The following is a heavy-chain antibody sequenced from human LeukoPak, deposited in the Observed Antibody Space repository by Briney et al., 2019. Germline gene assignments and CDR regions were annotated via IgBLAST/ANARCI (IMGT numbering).Heavy chain of an antibody. CDR3: ANRGSGYNSVRFDY. CDR1: GFTFSSYA. CDR2: ISGSGGST. Sequence: PGGSLRLSCAASGFTFSSYAMSWVRQAPGKGLEWVSAISGSGGSTYYADSVKGRFTISRDNSKNTLYLQMNSLRAEDTAVYYCANRGSGYNSVRFDYWGQGTLVTVSS. J-gene: IGHJ4*02. D-gene: IGHD3-22*01. V-gene: IGHV3-23*01.